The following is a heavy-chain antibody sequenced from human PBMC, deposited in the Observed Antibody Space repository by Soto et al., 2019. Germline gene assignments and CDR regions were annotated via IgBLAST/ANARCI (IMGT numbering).Heavy chain of an antibody. CDR1: GYSFTSYW. V-gene: IGHV5-51*01. Sequence: PGESLKISCKGSGYSFTSYWIGWVRQMPGKGLEWMGIIYPGDSDTRYSPSFQGRVTISADKSISTAYLQWSSLKASDTAMYYCARPYSSGWQGYYYGMDVWGQGTTVTVSS. J-gene: IGHJ6*02. CDR2: IYPGDSDT. D-gene: IGHD6-19*01. CDR3: ARPYSSGWQGYYYGMDV.